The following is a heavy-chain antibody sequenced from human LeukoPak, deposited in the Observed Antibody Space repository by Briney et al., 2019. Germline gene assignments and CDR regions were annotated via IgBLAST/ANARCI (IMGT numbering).Heavy chain of an antibody. CDR2: ISWNSGSI. CDR3: ARESIAARARPRYFDL. Sequence: GRSLRLSCAASGFTFDDYAMHWVRQVPGKGLEWVSGISWNSGSIGYADSVKGRFTISRDNAKNSLYLQMNSLRAEDTAVYYCARESIAARARPRYFDLWGRGTLVTVSS. D-gene: IGHD6-6*01. CDR1: GFTFDDYA. V-gene: IGHV3-9*01. J-gene: IGHJ2*01.